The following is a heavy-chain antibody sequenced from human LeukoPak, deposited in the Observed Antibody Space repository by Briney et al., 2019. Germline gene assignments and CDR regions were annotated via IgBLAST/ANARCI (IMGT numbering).Heavy chain of an antibody. D-gene: IGHD4-23*01. Sequence: PSETLSLTCTVSGCSISSSSYYWGWIRQPPGKGLEWIGSIYYSGSTYYNPSLKSRVTISVDTSKNQFPLKLSSVTAADTAVYYCARQGYGGNYDFDYWGQGTLVTVSS. V-gene: IGHV4-39*01. CDR3: ARQGYGGNYDFDY. CDR1: GCSISSSSYY. CDR2: IYYSGST. J-gene: IGHJ4*02.